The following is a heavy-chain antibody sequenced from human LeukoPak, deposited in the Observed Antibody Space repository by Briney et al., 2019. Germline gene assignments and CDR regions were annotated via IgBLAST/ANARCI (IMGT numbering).Heavy chain of an antibody. CDR3: ANLRLLGFDS. V-gene: IGHV3-7*01. CDR2: IKEDGSEK. J-gene: IGHJ4*02. D-gene: IGHD2-21*02. CDR1: GFTFSNYW. Sequence: GESLRLSCAASGFTFSNYWMSWVRQAPGKGLEWVANIKEDGSEKDYVDSVKGRFTTSRDNAKNSLYLQMNSLRAEDTAVYYCANLRLLGFDSWGQGTLVTVSS.